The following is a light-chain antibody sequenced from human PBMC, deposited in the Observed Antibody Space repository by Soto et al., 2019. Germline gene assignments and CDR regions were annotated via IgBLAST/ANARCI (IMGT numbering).Light chain of an antibody. V-gene: IGKV3-20*01. Sequence: DIVLTQSPGPLSLSPGERATLSCKASQNVDSNYLAWYQQQPGQAPRIIIFGASGRATGIPDRFSGSGSGTDCTLTISRLEPEDVAVYYCQQYGSLSWTFGQGTKVDIK. CDR1: QNVDSNY. J-gene: IGKJ1*01. CDR2: GAS. CDR3: QQYGSLSWT.